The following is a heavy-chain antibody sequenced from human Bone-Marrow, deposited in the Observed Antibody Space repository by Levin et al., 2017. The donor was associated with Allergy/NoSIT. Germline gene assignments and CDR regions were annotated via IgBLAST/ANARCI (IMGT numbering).Heavy chain of an antibody. CDR1: GFTFSSYG. J-gene: IGHJ5*02. D-gene: IGHD3-10*01. V-gene: IGHV3-30*18. CDR2: ISYDGSNK. CDR3: AKGSGATMVRGVRHNWFDP. Sequence: GESLKISCAASGFTFSSYGMHWVRQAPGKGLEWVAVISYDGSNKYYADSVKGRFTISRDNSKNTLYLQMNSLRAEDTAVYYCAKGSGATMVRGVRHNWFDPWGQGTLVTVSS.